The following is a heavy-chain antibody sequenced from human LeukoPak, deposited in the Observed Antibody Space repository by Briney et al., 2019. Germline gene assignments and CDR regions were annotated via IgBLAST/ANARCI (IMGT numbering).Heavy chain of an antibody. V-gene: IGHV3-48*02. CDR3: ARDRGYFYDQLDY. CDR1: GYPFSSYS. Sequence: GGSLRLSCVASGYPFSSYSRNWIRQAPGKGLEWVSYISVSGGVRSYADSVKGRFTISRDDARNSLYLQMNSLKDEDTAVYYCARDRGYFYDQLDYWGQGTLVTVSS. CDR2: ISVSGGVR. D-gene: IGHD2/OR15-2a*01. J-gene: IGHJ4*02.